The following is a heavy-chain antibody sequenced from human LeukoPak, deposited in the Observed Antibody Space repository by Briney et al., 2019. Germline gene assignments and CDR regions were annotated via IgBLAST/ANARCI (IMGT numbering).Heavy chain of an antibody. CDR2: IYYSGNT. J-gene: IGHJ4*02. V-gene: IGHV4-59*01. Sequence: SETLSLTCTVSGGSISSYYWSWIRQPPGKGQEWIGDIYYSGNTNYNPSLKSRVTISVDTSKNQFSLKLSSVTAADTALYYCARDLGFGYFDYWGQGTLVTVSS. CDR3: ARDLGFGYFDY. D-gene: IGHD3-16*01. CDR1: GGSISSYY.